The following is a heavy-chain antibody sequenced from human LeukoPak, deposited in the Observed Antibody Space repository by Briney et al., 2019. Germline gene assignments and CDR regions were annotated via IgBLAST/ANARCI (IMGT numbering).Heavy chain of an antibody. J-gene: IGHJ4*02. V-gene: IGHV4-34*01. CDR1: GGSFSGYY. CDR3: ARRHDILTGYYKGGRLFDY. D-gene: IGHD3-9*01. CDR2: INHSGST. Sequence: SETLSLTCAVYGGSFSGYYWSWIPQPPGKGLEWIGEINHSGSTNYNPSLKSRVTISVDTSKNQFSLKLSSVTAADTAVYYCARRHDILTGYYKGGRLFDYWGQGTLVTVSS.